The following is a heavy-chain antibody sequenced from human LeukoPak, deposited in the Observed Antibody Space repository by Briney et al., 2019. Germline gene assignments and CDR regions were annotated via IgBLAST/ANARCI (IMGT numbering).Heavy chain of an antibody. J-gene: IGHJ4*02. CDR3: ARVGRGDHTWGSYYFDH. CDR2: ISYSGST. Sequence: SETLSLTCTVSGDSISSYHWSWIRQSPGKGLEWIGYISYSGSTNHNPSLKSRVTISVDTSKNQFSLQLSSVTAADTAVYYCARVGRGDHTWGSYYFDHWGQGTLVTVSS. V-gene: IGHV4-59*13. D-gene: IGHD3-16*01. CDR1: GDSISSYH.